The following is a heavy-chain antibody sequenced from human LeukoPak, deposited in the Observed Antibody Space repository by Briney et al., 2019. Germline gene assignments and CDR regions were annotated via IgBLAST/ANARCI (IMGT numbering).Heavy chain of an antibody. CDR2: ILPDGAEK. CDR1: DFIFSNYV. CDR3: ARDRDDGFSFWFDP. D-gene: IGHD4/OR15-4a*01. Sequence: PGGSLRLSCAASDFIFSNYVMHWIRQAPGKGLEWVAAILPDGAEKQYINSVMGRFTISRDNSKNMFYVQMNSLRLDDAAVYYCARDRDDGFSFWFDPWGQGTLVTVSS. J-gene: IGHJ5*02. V-gene: IGHV3-30*03.